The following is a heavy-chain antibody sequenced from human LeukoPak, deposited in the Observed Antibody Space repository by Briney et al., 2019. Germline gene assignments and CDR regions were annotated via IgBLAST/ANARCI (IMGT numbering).Heavy chain of an antibody. V-gene: IGHV3-15*01. Sequence: PGGSLRLSCAASGLSFNNAWMSWVRQAPGKGLEWVGRIKARTDGETTDYTAPVRGRFTISRDDSKNTVYLQMNSLKTEDTAVYYCTPPGYEGLGYWGQGTLVTVSS. CDR2: IKARTDGETT. CDR1: GLSFNNAW. J-gene: IGHJ4*02. CDR3: TPPGYEGLGY. D-gene: IGHD5-12*01.